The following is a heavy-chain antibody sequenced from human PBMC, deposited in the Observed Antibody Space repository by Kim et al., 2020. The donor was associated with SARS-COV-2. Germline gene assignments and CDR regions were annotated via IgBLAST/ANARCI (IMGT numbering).Heavy chain of an antibody. CDR2: INAGNGNT. V-gene: IGHV1-3*01. Sequence: ASVKVSCKASGYTFTSYAMHWVRQAPGQRLEWMGWINAGNGNTKYSQKFQGRVTITRDTSASTAYMELSSLRSEDTAVYYCARHSYGSVRSPYYFDYWGQGTLVTVSS. D-gene: IGHD5-18*01. J-gene: IGHJ4*02. CDR1: GYTFTSYA. CDR3: ARHSYGSVRSPYYFDY.